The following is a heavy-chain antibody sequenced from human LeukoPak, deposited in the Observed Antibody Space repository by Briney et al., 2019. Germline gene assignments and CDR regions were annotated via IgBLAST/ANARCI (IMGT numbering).Heavy chain of an antibody. Sequence: ASVKVSCKASGYTFTGYYMHWVRQAPGQGLEWMGWINPNTGGTNYAQKFQGRVTMTRDTSITTAYMELSRLRSDDTAVYYCARQVHYYYCGMDVWGQGTTVTVSS. V-gene: IGHV1-2*02. CDR2: INPNTGGT. CDR1: GYTFTGYY. D-gene: IGHD2-2*01. J-gene: IGHJ6*02. CDR3: ARQVHYYYCGMDV.